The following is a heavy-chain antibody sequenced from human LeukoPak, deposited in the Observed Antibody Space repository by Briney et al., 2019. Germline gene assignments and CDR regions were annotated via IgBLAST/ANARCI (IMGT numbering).Heavy chain of an antibody. Sequence: QAGGSLRLSCAASGFTVSSNYMSWVRQAPGKGLEWVSVIYSGGSTYYADSVKGRFTISRDNSKNTLYLQMNSLRAEDTAVYYCARDYYDSSGFYYFDYWGQETLVTVSS. D-gene: IGHD3-22*01. J-gene: IGHJ4*02. V-gene: IGHV3-66*01. CDR1: GFTVSSNY. CDR2: IYSGGST. CDR3: ARDYYDSSGFYYFDY.